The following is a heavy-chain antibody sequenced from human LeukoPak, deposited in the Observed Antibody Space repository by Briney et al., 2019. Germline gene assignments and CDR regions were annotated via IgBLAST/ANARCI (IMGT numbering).Heavy chain of an antibody. J-gene: IGHJ4*02. CDR3: ARGPLGIGYLPATATPTANYDY. D-gene: IGHD4/OR15-4a*01. Sequence: PSETLSLTCAVYGGSFSGYYWSWIRQPPGKGLEWIGEINHSGSTNYNPSLKSRVTISVDTSKNQFSLKLSSVTAADTAVYYCARGPLGIGYLPATATPTANYDYWGQGTLVTVSS. CDR1: GGSFSGYY. V-gene: IGHV4-34*01. CDR2: INHSGST.